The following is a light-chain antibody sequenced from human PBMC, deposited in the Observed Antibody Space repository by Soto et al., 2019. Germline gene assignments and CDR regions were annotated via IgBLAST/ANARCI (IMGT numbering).Light chain of an antibody. Sequence: DIQMTQSPSTLSASVGDRVTITCRASQSVSSWLAWYQQKPGKAPNLLIFKASSLDNGVPSRFSGRGSGTEFTLTISSLQPDDFATYYCQHYNSNSPTFGQGTKVELK. CDR3: QHYNSNSPT. V-gene: IGKV1-5*03. CDR1: QSVSSW. J-gene: IGKJ1*01. CDR2: KAS.